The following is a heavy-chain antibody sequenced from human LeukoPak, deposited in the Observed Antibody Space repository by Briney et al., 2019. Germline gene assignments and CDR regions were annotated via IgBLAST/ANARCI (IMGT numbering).Heavy chain of an antibody. CDR2: IYTSGST. D-gene: IGHD6-25*01. CDR1: GGSFIGGSMNDFS. CDR3: ARWSSGFLDY. J-gene: IGHJ4*02. Sequence: KSSETLSLTCSVSGGSFIGGSMNDFSWTWIRQPAGKGLEWIGRIYTSGSTNYNPPLKSRVTISVDTSKNQFSLKLSSVTAADTAVYYCARWSSGFLDYWGQGTLVTVSS. V-gene: IGHV4-61*02.